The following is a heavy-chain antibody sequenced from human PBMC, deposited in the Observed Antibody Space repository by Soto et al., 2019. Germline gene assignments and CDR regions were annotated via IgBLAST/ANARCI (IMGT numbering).Heavy chain of an antibody. CDR1: GFNFDNYG. Sequence: VQLVESGGGVVQPGGSLRLSCQASGFNFDNYGMHWVRQAPGKGLEWVAVISYDGSNKYYADSVKGRFTISRDNSKNTLYLQMNSLRAEDTAVYYCAKDVVVGATTGLGDYYYYYGMDVW. D-gene: IGHD1-26*01. CDR3: AKDVVVGATTGLGDYYYYYGMDV. CDR2: ISYDGSNK. V-gene: IGHV3-30*18. J-gene: IGHJ6*01.